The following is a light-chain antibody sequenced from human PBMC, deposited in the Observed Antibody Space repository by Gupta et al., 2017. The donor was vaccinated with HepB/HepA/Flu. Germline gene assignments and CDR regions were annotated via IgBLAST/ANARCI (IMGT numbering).Light chain of an antibody. V-gene: IGLV2-11*01. CDR1: SSDIGRYNY. CDR3: CSYAGTYTPMV. CDR2: DVS. Sequence: QSALTQPRSVSGSPGQSVTISCTGTSSDIGRYNYVSWYQQHPGKAPKLKISDVSKRPSGVPDRFSGSKSGSTASLTISGLQAEDEADYYCCSYAGTYTPMVFGGGTRLTVL. J-gene: IGLJ2*01.